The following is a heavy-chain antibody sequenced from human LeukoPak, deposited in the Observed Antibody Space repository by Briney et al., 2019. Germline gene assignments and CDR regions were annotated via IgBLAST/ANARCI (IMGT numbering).Heavy chain of an antibody. CDR1: GGSISSSSYY. CDR2: IYYSGST. V-gene: IGHV4-39*07. Sequence: SETLSLTCTVSGGSISSSSYYWGWIRQPPWKGLEWIGSIYYSGSTYYNPSLKSRVTISVDASKNQFSLKLSSVTAADTAVYYCVRDGPSCGLLWGQGALGTVSS. J-gene: IGHJ4*02. D-gene: IGHD5-18*01. CDR3: VRDGPSCGLL.